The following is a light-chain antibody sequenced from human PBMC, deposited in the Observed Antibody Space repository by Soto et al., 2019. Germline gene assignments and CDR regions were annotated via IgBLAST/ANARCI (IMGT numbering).Light chain of an antibody. CDR3: CSYAGSSTFEV. V-gene: IGLV2-23*03. Sequence: QSALTQPASVSGSPGQSITISCTGTSSDVGSYNLVSWYQKHQGKAPKLMIYEGSKRPSGVSNRFSGSKSGNTASLTISGLQAENEADYYCCSYAGSSTFEVFGTGTKLTFL. CDR1: SSDVGSYNL. CDR2: EGS. J-gene: IGLJ1*01.